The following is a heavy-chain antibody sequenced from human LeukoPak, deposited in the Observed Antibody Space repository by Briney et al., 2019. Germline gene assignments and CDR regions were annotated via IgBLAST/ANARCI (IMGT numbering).Heavy chain of an antibody. CDR1: GSTLSEFP. J-gene: IGHJ4*02. Sequence: ASVKVSCKISGSTLSEFPIHWVRQAPGKGLEWMGGLDPENGEIMFAQRFQGRVTMTRDTSISTAYMELSRLRSDDTAVYYCALRGYNTFTDYWGQGTLVTVSS. CDR3: ALRGYNTFTDY. CDR2: LDPENGEI. V-gene: IGHV1-24*01. D-gene: IGHD5-18*01.